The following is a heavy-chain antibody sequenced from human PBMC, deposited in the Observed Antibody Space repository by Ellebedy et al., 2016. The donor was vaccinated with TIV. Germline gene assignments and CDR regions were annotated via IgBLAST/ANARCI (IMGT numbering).Heavy chain of an antibody. CDR2: IKQDGSEI. V-gene: IGHV3-7*01. J-gene: IGHJ4*02. Sequence: GESLKISCAASGFSFSTYWMSWVRQAPGKGLDWVANIKQDGSEIYYVNSVKGRFTISRDNAKNSLYLQMNSLGAEDTAVYYCVSWLVGVGYWGQGTLVTVSS. D-gene: IGHD1-26*01. CDR1: GFSFSTYW. CDR3: VSWLVGVGY.